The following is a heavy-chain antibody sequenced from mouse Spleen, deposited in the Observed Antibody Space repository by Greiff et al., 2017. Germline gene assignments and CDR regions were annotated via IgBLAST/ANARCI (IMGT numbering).Heavy chain of an antibody. D-gene: IGHD4-1*01. Sequence: VQLKQSGAELARPGASVKLSCKASGYTFTSYGISWVKQRTGQGLEWIGEIYPRSGNTYYNEKFKGKATLTADKSSSTAYMELRSLTSEDSAVYFCARDWDRYYFDYWGQGTTLTVSS. CDR1: GYTFTSYG. CDR3: ARDWDRYYFDY. CDR2: IYPRSGNT. J-gene: IGHJ2*01. V-gene: IGHV1-81*01.